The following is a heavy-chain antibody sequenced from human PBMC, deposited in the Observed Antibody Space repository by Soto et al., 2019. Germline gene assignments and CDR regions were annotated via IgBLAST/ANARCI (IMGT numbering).Heavy chain of an antibody. CDR3: ARGEEEYCSGGSCYLIDY. CDR2: ISYDGSNK. J-gene: IGHJ4*02. D-gene: IGHD2-15*01. CDR1: GFTFSSYA. V-gene: IGHV3-30-3*01. Sequence: ESGGGVVQPGRSLRLSCAASGFTFSSYAMHWVRQAPGKGLEWVAVISYDGSNKYYADSVKGRFTISRDNSKNTLYLQMNSLRAEDTAVYYCARGEEEYCSGGSCYLIDYWGQGTLVTVSS.